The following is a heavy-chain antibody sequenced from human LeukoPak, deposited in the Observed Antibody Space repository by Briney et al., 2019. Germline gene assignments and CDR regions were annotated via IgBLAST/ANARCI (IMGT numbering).Heavy chain of an antibody. CDR1: GGSISSGGYY. CDR3: ASHDPQSNWFDP. J-gene: IGHJ5*02. Sequence: SQTPSLTCTVSGGSISSGGYYWSWIRQHPGKGLEWIGYIYYSGSTYYNPSLKSRVTISVDTSKNQFSLKLSSVTAADTAVYYCASHDPQSNWFDPWGQGTLVTVSS. D-gene: IGHD1-1*01. V-gene: IGHV4-31*03. CDR2: IYYSGST.